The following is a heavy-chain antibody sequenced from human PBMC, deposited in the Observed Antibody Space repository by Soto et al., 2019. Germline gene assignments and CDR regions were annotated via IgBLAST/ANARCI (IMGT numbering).Heavy chain of an antibody. CDR2: IYYSGST. D-gene: IGHD2-8*02. CDR3: ASHLAYAEIWSVP. Sequence: SETLSLTCTVSGGSISSYYWSWIRQPPGKGLEWIGYIYYSGSTNYNPSLKSRVTISVDTSKNQFSLKLSSVTAADTAVYYCASHLAYAEIWSVPLRHGTLVTV. CDR1: GGSISSYY. V-gene: IGHV4-59*08. J-gene: IGHJ5*02.